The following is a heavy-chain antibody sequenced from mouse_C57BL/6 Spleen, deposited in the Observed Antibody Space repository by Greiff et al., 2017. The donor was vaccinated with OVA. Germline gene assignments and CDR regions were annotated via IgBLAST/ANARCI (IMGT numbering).Heavy chain of an antibody. D-gene: IGHD4-1*01. CDR2: IYPGSGST. V-gene: IGHV1-55*01. CDR3: ARGDWDAWFAY. Sequence: QVQLQQPGAELVKPGASVKMSCKASGYTFTSYWITWVKQRPGQGLEWIGDIYPGSGSTNYNETFKSKATLTVDTSSSTAYRHLSSLTSEDSAVYYCARGDWDAWFAYWGQGTLVTVSA. J-gene: IGHJ3*01. CDR1: GYTFTSYW.